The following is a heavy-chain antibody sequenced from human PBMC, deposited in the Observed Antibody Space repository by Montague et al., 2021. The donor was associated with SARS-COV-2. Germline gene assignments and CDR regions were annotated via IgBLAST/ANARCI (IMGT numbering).Heavy chain of an antibody. D-gene: IGHD6-13*01. J-gene: IGHJ4*02. CDR1: GGSISYFY. CDR3: ARDVVATPGTFDY. V-gene: IGHV4-4*07. Sequence: SQTLSLTCTVSGGSISYFYWSWIRQPAGKGLERIGRVSASGSTNYNPSLNSRVTMSVDTSKKQFSLRLSPVTAADTAVYYCARDVVATPGTFDYWGQGTLVTVSS. CDR2: VSASGST.